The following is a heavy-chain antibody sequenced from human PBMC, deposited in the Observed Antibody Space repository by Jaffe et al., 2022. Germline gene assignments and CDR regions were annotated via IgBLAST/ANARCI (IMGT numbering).Heavy chain of an antibody. CDR1: GFTFGNYW. Sequence: EVQLVESGGGLVQPGGSLRLSCAASGFTFGNYWMSWVRQAPGKGLEWVANIKEDGSEKYYVDSVKGRFTISRDNAKNSLYLQMNSLRAEDTAVYYCAGPYCSSGSCYGLDYYYMDAWGKGTTVTVSS. V-gene: IGHV3-7*01. CDR3: AGPYCSSGSCYGLDYYYMDA. CDR2: IKEDGSEK. D-gene: IGHD2-15*01. J-gene: IGHJ6*03.